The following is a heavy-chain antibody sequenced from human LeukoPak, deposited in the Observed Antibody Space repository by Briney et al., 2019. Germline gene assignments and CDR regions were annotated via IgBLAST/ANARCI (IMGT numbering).Heavy chain of an antibody. V-gene: IGHV3-33*08. CDR1: GFTFTTYS. D-gene: IGHD5-18*01. J-gene: IGHJ4*02. CDR2: IWNDGSNK. CDR3: ARDRGYSYAHPLDY. Sequence: PGGSLRLSCAASGFTFTTYSMNWVRQAPGKGLDWVALIWNDGSNKYYADSVTGRFTISRDNSKNTLYLQMNSLKADDTAVYYCARDRGYSYAHPLDYWGQGTLVTVSA.